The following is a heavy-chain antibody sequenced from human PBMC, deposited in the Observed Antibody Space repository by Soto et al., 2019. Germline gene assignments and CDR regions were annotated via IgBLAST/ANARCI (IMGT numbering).Heavy chain of an antibody. Sequence: ASVKVSCKASGYTFTSYGISWVRQAPGKGLERMGWISAYNGNTNYAQKLQGRVTMTTDTSTSTAYMELRSLRSDDTAVYYCARDPRSFWSGYQYYFDYWGQGTLVTVSS. V-gene: IGHV1-18*01. D-gene: IGHD3-3*01. CDR2: ISAYNGNT. CDR3: ARDPRSFWSGYQYYFDY. CDR1: GYTFTSYG. J-gene: IGHJ4*02.